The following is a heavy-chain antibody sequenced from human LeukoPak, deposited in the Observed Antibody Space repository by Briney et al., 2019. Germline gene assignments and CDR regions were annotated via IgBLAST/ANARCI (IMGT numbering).Heavy chain of an antibody. D-gene: IGHD2-2*01. CDR2: ISGGSASI. V-gene: IGHV3-48*01. Sequence: QPGGSLRLSCAASGFTFSSYSMNWVRQAPGKGLEWISYISGGSASIYHADSVKGRFTISRDNAKNSLFLQMNSLRAEDTAVHYCATYCSSTSCFPSDYWGQGTLVTVSS. J-gene: IGHJ4*02. CDR3: ATYCSSTSCFPSDY. CDR1: GFTFSSYS.